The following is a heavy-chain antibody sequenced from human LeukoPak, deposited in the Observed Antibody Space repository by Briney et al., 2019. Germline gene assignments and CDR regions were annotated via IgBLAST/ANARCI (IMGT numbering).Heavy chain of an antibody. CDR3: ARRLCGIGTCYKFDY. CDR1: GFTFKGYW. Sequence: GVSLRLSCAASGFTFKGYWMSWVRQAPGKGLEWVASIKEDGSEKYYVDSVKGRFTISRDNAENSLYLQMNSLRAEDTAVYFCARRLCGIGTCYKFDYWGQGTLVTVSS. CDR2: IKEDGSEK. V-gene: IGHV3-7*01. J-gene: IGHJ4*02. D-gene: IGHD2-15*01.